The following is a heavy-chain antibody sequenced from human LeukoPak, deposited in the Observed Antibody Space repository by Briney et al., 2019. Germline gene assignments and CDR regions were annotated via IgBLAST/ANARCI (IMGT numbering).Heavy chain of an antibody. J-gene: IGHJ6*03. V-gene: IGHV3-11*04. CDR1: GFTFSDYY. Sequence: GSLRPSCAASGFTFSDYYMSWIRQAPGKGLEWVSYISSSGSTIYYADSVKGRFTISRDNAKNSLYLQMNSLRAEDTAVYYCARDGSSGWYPLHYYYYYMDVWGKGTTVTVSS. CDR3: ARDGSSGWYPLHYYYYYMDV. D-gene: IGHD6-19*01. CDR2: ISSSGSTI.